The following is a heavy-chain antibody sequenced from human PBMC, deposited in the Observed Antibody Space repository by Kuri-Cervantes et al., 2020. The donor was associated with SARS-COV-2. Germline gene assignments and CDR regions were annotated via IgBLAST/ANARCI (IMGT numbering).Heavy chain of an antibody. CDR1: GGSISSYY. Sequence: SETLSLTCTVSGGSISSYYWSWIRQPPGKGLEWIGSIYYSGSTYYNPSLKSRVTISVDTSKNQSSLKLSSVTAADTAAYYCATQSRGNYWGQGTLVTVSS. D-gene: IGHD3-16*01. CDR3: ATQSRGNY. V-gene: IGHV4-59*05. J-gene: IGHJ4*02. CDR2: IYYSGST.